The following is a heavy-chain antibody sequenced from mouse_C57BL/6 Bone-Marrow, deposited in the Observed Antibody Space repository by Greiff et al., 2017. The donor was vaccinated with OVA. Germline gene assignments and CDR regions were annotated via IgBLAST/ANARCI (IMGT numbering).Heavy chain of an antibody. CDR1: GFTIKNTY. Sequence: EVQLQQSVAELVRPGASVKLSCTASGFTIKNTYMHWVKQRPEQGLEWIGRIDPANGNTKYAPKFQGKATITADTSSNTAYLQLSSLTSEDTAIYYCAREGRVFYAMDYWGQGTSVTVSS. CDR2: IDPANGNT. D-gene: IGHD3-3*01. J-gene: IGHJ4*01. V-gene: IGHV14-3*01. CDR3: AREGRVFYAMDY.